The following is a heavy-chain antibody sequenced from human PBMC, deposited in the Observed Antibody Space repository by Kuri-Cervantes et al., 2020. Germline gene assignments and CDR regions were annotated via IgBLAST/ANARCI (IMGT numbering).Heavy chain of an antibody. Sequence: ASVKVSCKASGYTFTGYYMHWVRQVPGQGLEWMGWISAYNVNTNYAQKLQGRVTMTTDTSTSRAYMELRSLRSDDTAVYYCARFLPWFGDPSGHWEYWGQGTLVTVSS. D-gene: IGHD3-10*01. CDR1: GYTFTGYY. J-gene: IGHJ4*02. CDR3: ARFLPWFGDPSGHWEY. V-gene: IGHV1-18*04. CDR2: ISAYNVNT.